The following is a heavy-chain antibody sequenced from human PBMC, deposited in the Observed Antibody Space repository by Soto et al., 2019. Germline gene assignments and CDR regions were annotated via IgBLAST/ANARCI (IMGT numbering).Heavy chain of an antibody. V-gene: IGHV1-69*06. CDR3: ARQYCSGGSCHEVLYYYYGMDV. Sequence: SVKVSCKASGGTFSSYAISWVRQAPGQGLEWMGGIIPIFGTANYAQKFQGRVTITADKSTSTAYMELSSLRSEDTAVYYCARQYCSGGSCHEVLYYYYGMDVWGQGTTVTVSS. CDR2: IIPIFGTA. J-gene: IGHJ6*02. D-gene: IGHD2-15*01. CDR1: GGTFSSYA.